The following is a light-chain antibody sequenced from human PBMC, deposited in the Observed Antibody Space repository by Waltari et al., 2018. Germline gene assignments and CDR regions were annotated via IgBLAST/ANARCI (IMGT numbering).Light chain of an antibody. Sequence: QSLLTQAPSASAPPGQRITMPCSGSNSNTGKNTVNWYQQLPGTAPKLLVYRNDQRPSEVPDRFSGSRSGTSASLAISGLQFDDEADYCCATWDDSLNGWVFGGGTRLTVL. V-gene: IGLV1-44*01. CDR3: ATWDDSLNGWV. CDR2: RND. J-gene: IGLJ3*02. CDR1: NSNTGKNT.